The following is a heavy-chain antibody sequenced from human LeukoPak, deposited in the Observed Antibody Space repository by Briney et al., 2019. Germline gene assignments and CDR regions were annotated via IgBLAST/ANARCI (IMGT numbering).Heavy chain of an antibody. CDR3: ARDPSDDP. CDR1: GGSFSGYY. V-gene: IGHV3-74*01. Sequence: ETLSLTCAVYGGSFSGYYWSWVRQAPGKGLVWVSRINTDGSSASYADPVKGRFTISRDNAKNTLFLQMNSLRAEDTAVYYCARDPSDDPWGQGTLVTVSS. J-gene: IGHJ5*02. CDR2: INTDGSSA.